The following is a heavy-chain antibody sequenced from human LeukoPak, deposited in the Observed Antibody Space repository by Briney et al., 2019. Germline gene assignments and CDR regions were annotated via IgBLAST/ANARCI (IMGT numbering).Heavy chain of an antibody. CDR1: GYTFTGYY. CDR3: AREGIWQWLDYLDY. J-gene: IGHJ4*02. Sequence: GASVKVSCKACGYTFTGYYMHWVRQAPGQGLEWMGWINPNSGGTNYAQKFQGRVTMTRDTSISTAYMELSRLRSDDTAVYYCAREGIWQWLDYLDYWGQGTLVTVSS. V-gene: IGHV1-2*02. CDR2: INPNSGGT. D-gene: IGHD6-19*01.